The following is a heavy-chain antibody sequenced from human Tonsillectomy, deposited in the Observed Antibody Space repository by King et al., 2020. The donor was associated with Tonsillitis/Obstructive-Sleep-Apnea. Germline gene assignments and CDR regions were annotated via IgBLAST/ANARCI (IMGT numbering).Heavy chain of an antibody. CDR1: GGTLSGYY. CDR3: ARMVPAWSTSLDV. Sequence: VQLQQWGAGLLKPSGTLSLTCGVYGGTLSGYYWIWIRQPPGKGLEWIGGSTHSGSTNYNPSLKSRVTISVDTSNNQFSLRLTSLTAADTAIYYCARMVPAWSTSLDVWGQGTMVTVSS. CDR2: STHSGST. V-gene: IGHV4-34*01. D-gene: IGHD3-10*01. J-gene: IGHJ3*01.